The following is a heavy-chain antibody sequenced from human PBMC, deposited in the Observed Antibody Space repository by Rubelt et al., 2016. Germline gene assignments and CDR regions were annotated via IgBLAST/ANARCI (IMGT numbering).Heavy chain of an antibody. CDR2: IHYGGGT. Sequence: QLQLQGSGPGLVKPSETLSLSCSVSGGSISRISSYWGWVRQPPGKGLEWIGSIHYGGGTYYNPSFESRVSISEDTSKNQFSLRLTSVTAADTALYDCARRGGAGDCIGGSCFYFDYWGQGTPVTVSS. CDR1: GGSISRISSY. CDR3: ARRGGAGDCIGGSCFYFDY. V-gene: IGHV4-39*01. J-gene: IGHJ4*02. D-gene: IGHD2-15*01.